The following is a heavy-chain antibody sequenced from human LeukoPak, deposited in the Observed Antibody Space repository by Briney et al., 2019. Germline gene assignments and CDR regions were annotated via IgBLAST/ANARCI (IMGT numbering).Heavy chain of an antibody. V-gene: IGHV3-23*01. CDR3: ATPVTYFDY. CDR2: ISGSGGGT. J-gene: IGHJ4*02. Sequence: GGSLRLSCAASGFSFSNYAMSWVRQAPGKGLEWVSAISGSGGGTYYADSVKGRFTISRDNSKNTLYLQMNSLRAEDTAVYYCATPVTYFDYWGQGTLVTVSS. CDR1: GFSFSNYA. D-gene: IGHD2-21*02.